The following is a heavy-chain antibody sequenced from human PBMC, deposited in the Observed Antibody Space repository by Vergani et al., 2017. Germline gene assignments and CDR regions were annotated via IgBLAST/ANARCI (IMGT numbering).Heavy chain of an antibody. CDR1: GFTFSSYA. CDR2: ISGSGGST. Sequence: EVQLLESGGGLVQPGGSLRLSCAASGFTFSSYAMSWVRQAPGKGLEWVSAISGSGGSTYYAASVKGRFTISRDNSKNTLYLQMNSLRAEDTAVYYCATRGSECLAPDAFDIWGQGTMVTVSS. D-gene: IGHD5/OR15-5a*01. CDR3: ATRGSECLAPDAFDI. J-gene: IGHJ3*02. V-gene: IGHV3-23*01.